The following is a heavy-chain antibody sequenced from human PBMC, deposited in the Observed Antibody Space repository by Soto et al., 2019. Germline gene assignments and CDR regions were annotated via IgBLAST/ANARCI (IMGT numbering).Heavy chain of an antibody. Sequence: PSDTLSLTCTITGPSIISSSYYWGWIRQPPGKGLEWIGSIYYSGSTYYNPSLKSRVTISVDTSKIQFSLKLSSVTAADTALYYCARPSIVVVPAAILDYYGMDVWGQGTTVT. CDR1: GPSIISSSYY. J-gene: IGHJ6*02. CDR2: IYYSGST. V-gene: IGHV4-39*01. D-gene: IGHD2-2*02. CDR3: ARPSIVVVPAAILDYYGMDV.